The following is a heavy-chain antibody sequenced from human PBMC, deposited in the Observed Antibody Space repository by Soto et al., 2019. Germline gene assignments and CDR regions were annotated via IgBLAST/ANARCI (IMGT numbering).Heavy chain of an antibody. V-gene: IGHV3-30*18. D-gene: IGHD6-13*01. CDR1: GFTFSTYG. CDR3: AKEYSSTWYYFDY. Sequence: PGGSLRLSCAASGFTFSTYGMHWVRQAPGKGLEWVALISDDGSATNYADSVKGRFTISRDNSKDTLHLQMNSLRAEDTAVYFCAKEYSSTWYYFDYWGQGTLVTVSS. J-gene: IGHJ4*02. CDR2: ISDDGSAT.